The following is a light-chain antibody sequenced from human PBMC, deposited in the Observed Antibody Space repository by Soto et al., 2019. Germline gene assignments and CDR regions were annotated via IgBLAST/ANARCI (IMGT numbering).Light chain of an antibody. CDR1: QSVSSN. J-gene: IGKJ5*01. CDR2: NAS. Sequence: EIVMTQSPATLSVTPGERATFSCRASQSVSSNLAWYQQKPGQAPRLLIYNASNRTTGIPARFSGSGSGTDFTLTISSLEPEDFAVYYCQQYGKLPITFGQGTRLEIK. CDR3: QQYGKLPIT. V-gene: IGKV3D-15*02.